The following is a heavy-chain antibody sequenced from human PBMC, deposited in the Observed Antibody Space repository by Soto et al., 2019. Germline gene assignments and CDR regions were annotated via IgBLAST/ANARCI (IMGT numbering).Heavy chain of an antibody. CDR1: GFTFTNYA. CDR2: IGGSGDST. Sequence: EVQLLESGGGLVQPEGSLRLSCAASGFTFTNYAMSWVRQAPGKGLEWVSTIGGSGDSTYYADSVKGRFTISRDNSKNTLYLQITSLRAEDTAIYYCAKGSSGFRHFDYWGRGALVTVSS. D-gene: IGHD3-22*01. CDR3: AKGSSGFRHFDY. J-gene: IGHJ4*02. V-gene: IGHV3-23*01.